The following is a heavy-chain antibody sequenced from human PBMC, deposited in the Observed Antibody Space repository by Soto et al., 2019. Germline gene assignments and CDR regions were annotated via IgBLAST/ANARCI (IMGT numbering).Heavy chain of an antibody. V-gene: IGHV1-3*01. D-gene: IGHD6-19*01. CDR1: GYPFNRYA. Sequence: GASVKVSCKASGYPFNRYAMHWVGQDPGQSLEWMGWINVGNGNPKYSQRFQGRVTITRDTSASTAYMELSSLTSEDTAVYYCAREDPRGSGWYHWFDPWGQGTLVTVSS. CDR2: INVGNGNP. CDR3: AREDPRGSGWYHWFDP. J-gene: IGHJ5*02.